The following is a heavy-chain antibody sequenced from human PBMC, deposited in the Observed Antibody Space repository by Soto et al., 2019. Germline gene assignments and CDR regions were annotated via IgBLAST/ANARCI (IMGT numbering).Heavy chain of an antibody. Sequence: EVQLLESGGGLVQPGGSLRLSCAASGFTFSSYAMSWVRQAPGMGLEWVSAISGSGGSTYYADSVKGRFTISRDNSKNTLYLQMNSLRAEDTAVYYCARVDILTGPFDYWGQGTLVTVSS. CDR2: ISGSGGST. J-gene: IGHJ4*02. D-gene: IGHD3-9*01. CDR3: ARVDILTGPFDY. V-gene: IGHV3-23*01. CDR1: GFTFSSYA.